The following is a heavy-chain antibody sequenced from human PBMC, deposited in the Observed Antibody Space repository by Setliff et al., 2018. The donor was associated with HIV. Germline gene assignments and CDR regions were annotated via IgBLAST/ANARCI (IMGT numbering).Heavy chain of an antibody. V-gene: IGHV4-59*12. CDR3: AKGRKRDGYNFYYYYMDV. D-gene: IGHD5-12*01. Sequence: PSETLSLTCPVSGGSISSYYWSWIRQPPGKGLEWIGYIYYSGSTNYNPSLKSRVPIPVATSKNQFPRKLSSVTAADTAVYSVAKGRKRDGYNFYYYYMDVWDKGTTVTVSS. CDR2: IYYSGST. CDR1: GGSISSYY. J-gene: IGHJ6*03.